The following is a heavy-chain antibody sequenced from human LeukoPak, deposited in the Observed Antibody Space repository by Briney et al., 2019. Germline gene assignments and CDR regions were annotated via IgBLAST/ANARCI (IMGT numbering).Heavy chain of an antibody. CDR3: ARADEYSSSWYYFDY. CDR1: GFTFDDYG. CDR2: ISSSSSYI. Sequence: GGSLRLSCAASGFTFDDYGMSWVRQAPGKGLEWVSSISSSSSYIYYADSVKGRFTISRDNAKNSLYLQMNSLRAEDTAVYYCARADEYSSSWYYFDYWGQGTLVTVSS. D-gene: IGHD6-13*01. J-gene: IGHJ4*02. V-gene: IGHV3-21*01.